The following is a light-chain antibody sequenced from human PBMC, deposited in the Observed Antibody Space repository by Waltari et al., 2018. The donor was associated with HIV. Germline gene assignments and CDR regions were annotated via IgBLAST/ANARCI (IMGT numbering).Light chain of an antibody. Sequence: EIVLTQSPAPLSLSPGERATLSCRASQSVSSYLAWSQQKPGQAPRLLIYDASNRATGIPARFSGSGSGTDFTLTISSLEPEDFAVYYCQQRSNWPPWTFGQGTKVEIK. CDR3: QQRSNWPPWT. J-gene: IGKJ1*01. V-gene: IGKV3-11*01. CDR2: DAS. CDR1: QSVSSY.